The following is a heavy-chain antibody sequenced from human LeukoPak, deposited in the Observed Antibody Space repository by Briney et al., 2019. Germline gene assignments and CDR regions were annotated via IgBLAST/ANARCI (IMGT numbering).Heavy chain of an antibody. CDR2: ISAYNGNT. CDR1: GYTFTSYG. V-gene: IGHV1-18*01. Sequence: GASVKVSCKASGYTFTSYGISWVRQAPGQGLEWMGWISAYNGNTNYAQKLQGRVTMTTDTSTSTAYMELRSLRSDDTAVYYCARGGAAGILGYYFDYRGQGTLVTVSS. D-gene: IGHD6-13*01. CDR3: ARGGAAGILGYYFDY. J-gene: IGHJ4*02.